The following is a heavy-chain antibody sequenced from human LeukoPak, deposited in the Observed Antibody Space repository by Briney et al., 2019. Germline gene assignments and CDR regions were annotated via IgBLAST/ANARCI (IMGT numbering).Heavy chain of an antibody. J-gene: IGHJ5*02. D-gene: IGHD1-1*01. CDR3: AIDEGYRFDP. V-gene: IGHV3-30*02. Sequence: GGSLRLSCAASGFTVSRNYMSWVRQAPGKGLEWVALMRQDGSDKHYADSVKGRFTISRDNSKNTVYLQMNSLRAEDTAVYYCAIDEGYRFDPWGRGTLVTVSS. CDR2: MRQDGSDK. CDR1: GFTVSRNY.